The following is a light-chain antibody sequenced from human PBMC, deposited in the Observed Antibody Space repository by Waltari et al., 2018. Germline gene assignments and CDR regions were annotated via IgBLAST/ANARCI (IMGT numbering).Light chain of an antibody. Sequence: EIVLTQSPDTLSLSPGERATLSCRASQSISRYLVWYQQKPGQAPRLLIYGASSRATGIPDRFSGSGSGTDFSLTINRLESEDFAVYYCQHYVSLPVTFGQGTKVEIK. J-gene: IGKJ1*01. CDR2: GAS. CDR1: QSISRY. CDR3: QHYVSLPVT. V-gene: IGKV3-20*01.